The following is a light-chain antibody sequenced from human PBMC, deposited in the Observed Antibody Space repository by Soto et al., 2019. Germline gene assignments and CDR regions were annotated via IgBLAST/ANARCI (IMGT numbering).Light chain of an antibody. CDR3: QQSYSTPPRT. J-gene: IGKJ1*01. Sequence: DIQMTHSPSSLSASVGDRVTITCRASQSISSYLNWYQQKPGKAPKLLIYAASSLQSGVPSRFSGSGSGTAFTLTISSLQPADFATYYCQQSYSTPPRTFGQGTKVDIK. CDR1: QSISSY. CDR2: AAS. V-gene: IGKV1-39*01.